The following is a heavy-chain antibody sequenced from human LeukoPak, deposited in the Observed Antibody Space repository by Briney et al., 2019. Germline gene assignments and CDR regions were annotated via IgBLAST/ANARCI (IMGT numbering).Heavy chain of an antibody. V-gene: IGHV1-69*04. J-gene: IGHJ6*02. CDR1: GGTFSSYG. Sequence: SAKVSCKASGGTFSSYGITWVRQAPGQGLEWMGRVIPILAISNYAQMFQDRVTITADKSTSTAYMELSSLTSEDTAVYFCARTNYYDSSGSQGPGTFYYGLDVWGQGTTVTVSS. CDR2: VIPILAIS. D-gene: IGHD3-22*01. CDR3: ARTNYYDSSGSQGPGTFYYGLDV.